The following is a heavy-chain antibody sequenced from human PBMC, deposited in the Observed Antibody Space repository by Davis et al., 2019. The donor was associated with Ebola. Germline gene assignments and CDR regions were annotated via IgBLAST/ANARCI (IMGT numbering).Heavy chain of an antibody. CDR1: GFTFSGSA. D-gene: IGHD6-19*01. V-gene: IGHV3-73*01. Sequence: PGGSLRLSCAASGFTFSGSAMHWVRQASGKGLEWVGRIRSKANSYATAYAASVKGRFTISRDDSKNTAYLQMNSLKTEDTAVYYCIGGIAVAGTNDYYFDYWGQGTLVTVSS. CDR2: IRSKANSYAT. J-gene: IGHJ4*02. CDR3: IGGIAVAGTNDYYFDY.